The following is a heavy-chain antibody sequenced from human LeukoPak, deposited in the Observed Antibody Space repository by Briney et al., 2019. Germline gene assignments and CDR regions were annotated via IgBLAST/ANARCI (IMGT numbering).Heavy chain of an antibody. CDR2: IYYSGNT. Sequence: PSETLSLTCTVPGFSISNSSYYWGCIRQPPGKGPEWIGNIYYSGNTYDNPSLKSRVTISVDTPKNQFSLKLGYVTAAETAVYYCRVGCGGDCFNFDCWGQGTMVTVCS. J-gene: IGHJ4*02. V-gene: IGHV4-39*01. CDR1: GFSISNSSYY. CDR3: RVGCGGDCFNFDC. D-gene: IGHD2-21*02.